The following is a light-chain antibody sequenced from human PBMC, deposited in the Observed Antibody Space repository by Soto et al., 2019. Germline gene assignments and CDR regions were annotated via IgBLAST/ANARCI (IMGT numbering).Light chain of an antibody. CDR1: QSIANY. Sequence: DIQMTQSPSSLSASVGDRVIVTCRASQSIANYLNWYQQKPGTAPNLLIYAASSLQSGVPSRFSCSGSGTEFTLTISSLQPEDFAPYTCQQSYDSPWTFGQGTKVEVK. CDR3: QQSYDSPWT. J-gene: IGKJ1*01. V-gene: IGKV1-39*01. CDR2: AAS.